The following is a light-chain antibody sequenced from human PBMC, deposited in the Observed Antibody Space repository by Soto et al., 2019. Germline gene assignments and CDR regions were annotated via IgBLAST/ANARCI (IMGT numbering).Light chain of an antibody. CDR2: SNN. Sequence: QSVLTQPPSASGTPGQRVTISCSGSTSNVGTNYVYWYQQLPGTAPKLLIYSNNQRPSGVPDRFSGSKSGTSASLAISGLRSEDEADYYCAAWDNSLGGFVSGTGTKLTVL. J-gene: IGLJ1*01. CDR1: TSNVGTNY. V-gene: IGLV1-47*02. CDR3: AAWDNSLGGFV.